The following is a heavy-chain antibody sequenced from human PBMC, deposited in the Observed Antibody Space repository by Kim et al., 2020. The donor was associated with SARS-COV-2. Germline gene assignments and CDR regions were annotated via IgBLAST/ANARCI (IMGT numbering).Heavy chain of an antibody. CDR3: ARGGGDFWSGYYPYYYYGMDV. J-gene: IGHJ6*02. CDR1: GYSFTSYW. V-gene: IGHV5-51*01. CDR2: IYPGDSDT. D-gene: IGHD3-3*01. Sequence: GESLKISCKGSGYSFTSYWIGWVRQMPGKGLEWMGIIYPGDSDTRYSPSFQGQVTNSADKSISTAYLQWSSLKSSDTAMYYCARGGGDFWSGYYPYYYYGMDVWGQGSTVTVSS.